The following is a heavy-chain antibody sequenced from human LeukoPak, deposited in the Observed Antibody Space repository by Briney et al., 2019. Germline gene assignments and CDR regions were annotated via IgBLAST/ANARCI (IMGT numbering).Heavy chain of an antibody. CDR1: GASVNSDSYY. CDR3: ADTYGN. V-gene: IGHV4-30-4*08. Sequence: SETLSLTCTVTGASVNSDSYYWSWIRQPPGQGLEWIGYIFNSGTTYYIPSLRSRVIISLDTSKNQFSLKMSSVTAADTAVYFCADTYGNWGQGTLVTVSS. D-gene: IGHD5-18*01. J-gene: IGHJ4*02. CDR2: IFNSGTT.